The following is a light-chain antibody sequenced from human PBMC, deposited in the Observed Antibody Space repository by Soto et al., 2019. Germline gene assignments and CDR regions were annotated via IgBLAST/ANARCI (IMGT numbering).Light chain of an antibody. V-gene: IGLV2-14*01. CDR2: EVS. J-gene: IGLJ1*01. CDR3: SSYTSSNTYV. Sequence: QSALTQPASVSGSPGQSITISCTGTSSDVGGYNYVSWYQQHPGKAPKLIIYEVSNRPSGVSNRFSGSKSDNTASLTISGLQAEDEADYYGSSYTSSNTYVFGTGTKLTVL. CDR1: SSDVGGYNY.